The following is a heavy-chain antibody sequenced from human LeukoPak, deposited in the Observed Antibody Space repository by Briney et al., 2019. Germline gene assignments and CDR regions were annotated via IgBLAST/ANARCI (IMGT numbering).Heavy chain of an antibody. Sequence: GASVKVSCKASGGTFSSYAISWVRQAPGQGLAWMGGIIPIFGTANSAQKFQGRVTITADEATSTAYMELSSLRSEDTAVYYCARGYSLYYYDSSGYIPSDYWGQGTLVTVSS. CDR2: IIPIFGTA. D-gene: IGHD3-22*01. J-gene: IGHJ4*02. CDR3: ARGYSLYYYDSSGYIPSDY. V-gene: IGHV1-69*13. CDR1: GGTFSSYA.